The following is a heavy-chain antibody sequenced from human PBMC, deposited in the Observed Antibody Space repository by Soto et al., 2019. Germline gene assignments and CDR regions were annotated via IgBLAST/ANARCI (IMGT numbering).Heavy chain of an antibody. CDR1: GGSITSYY. CDR3: ANTLYSRGWYFDY. V-gene: IGHV4-59*01. D-gene: IGHD6-19*01. J-gene: IGHJ4*02. CDR2: MHYSGTT. Sequence: QVQLQESGPGLVKPSETLSLTCTVSGGSITSYYWSWIRQPPGKGLEWIGYMHYSGTTNYNPSLKSRVTMSADTYKSQFSLKLTSVTAADTAVYYCANTLYSRGWYFDYWGQGTLVTVSS.